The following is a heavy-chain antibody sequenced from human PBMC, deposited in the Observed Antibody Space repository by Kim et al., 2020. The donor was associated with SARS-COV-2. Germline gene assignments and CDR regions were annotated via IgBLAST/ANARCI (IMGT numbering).Heavy chain of an antibody. CDR3: ARDQKYYYDSSGAFDI. CDR2: IKQDGSEK. CDR1: GFTFSSYW. D-gene: IGHD3-22*01. Sequence: GGSLRLSCAASGFTFSSYWMSWVRQAPGKGLEWVANIKQDGSEKYNVDSVKGRFTISRDNAKNSLYLQMNSLRAEDTAVYYCARDQKYYYDSSGAFDIWGQGTMVTVSS. J-gene: IGHJ3*02. V-gene: IGHV3-7*01.